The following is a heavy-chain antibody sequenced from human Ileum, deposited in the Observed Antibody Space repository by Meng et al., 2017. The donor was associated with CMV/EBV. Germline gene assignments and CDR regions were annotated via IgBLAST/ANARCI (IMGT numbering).Heavy chain of an antibody. CDR1: GFIFSDHY. V-gene: IGHV3-72*01. CDR3: GRDSMKGGGFDC. D-gene: IGHD3-10*01. CDR2: IKNKTNSYIT. Sequence: GGSLRLSCAVSGFIFSDHYMDWFRQAPGKGLEWVGRIKNKTNSYITEYAASVGGRFPISRADSKNSLYLEVNSLKTEDTAVYYCGRDSMKGGGFDCWGQGVLVTVSS. J-gene: IGHJ4*02.